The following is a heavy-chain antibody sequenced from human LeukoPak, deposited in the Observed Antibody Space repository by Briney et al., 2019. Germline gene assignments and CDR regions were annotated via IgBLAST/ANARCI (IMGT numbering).Heavy chain of an antibody. CDR2: ISYDGSNK. CDR3: GNWNYLDL. CDR1: GFTFSSYG. Sequence: GGSLRLSCAASGFTFSSYGMHWVRQAPGKGLEWVAVISYDGSNKYYADSVKGRFTISRDNSKNTLYLQMNSLRAEDTAVYYCGNWNYLDLWGQGTLVTVSS. V-gene: IGHV3-30*03. D-gene: IGHD1-1*01. J-gene: IGHJ4*02.